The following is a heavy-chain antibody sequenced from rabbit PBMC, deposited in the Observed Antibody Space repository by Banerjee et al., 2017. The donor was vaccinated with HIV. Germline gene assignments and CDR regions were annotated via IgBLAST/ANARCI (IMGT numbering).Heavy chain of an antibody. V-gene: IGHV1S45*01. Sequence: QEQLVESGGDLVKPGASLTLTCTASGFSFSSNAMCWVRQAPGKGPEWIACIYNDGSGNTDYATWAKGRSTISKTSSTTVTLQMTSLTAADTASYFCARKSYDANADYNLWGPGTLVTVS. D-gene: IGHD2-1*01. CDR3: ARKSYDANADYNL. CDR2: IYNDGSGNT. CDR1: GFSFSSNA. J-gene: IGHJ4*01.